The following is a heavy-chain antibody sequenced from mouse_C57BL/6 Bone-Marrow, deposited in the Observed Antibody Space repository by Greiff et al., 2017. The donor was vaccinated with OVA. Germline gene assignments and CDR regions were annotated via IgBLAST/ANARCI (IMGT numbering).Heavy chain of an antibody. CDR2: IRNKANGYTT. J-gene: IGHJ4*01. CDR1: GFTFTDYY. V-gene: IGHV7-3*01. D-gene: IGHD2-4*01. Sequence: EVNLVESGGGLVQPGGSLSLSCAASGFTFTDYYMSWVRQPPGKALEWLGFIRNKANGYTTEYSASVKGRFTISRDNSQSILYLQMNALRAEDSATYDCARYAYDYDYAMDYWGQGTSVTVSS. CDR3: ARYAYDYDYAMDY.